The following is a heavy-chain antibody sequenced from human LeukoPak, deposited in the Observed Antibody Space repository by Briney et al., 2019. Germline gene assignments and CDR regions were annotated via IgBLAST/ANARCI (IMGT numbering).Heavy chain of an antibody. V-gene: IGHV3-21*01. Sequence: GGTLRLSCAASGFTFSSYGMNWVRQAPGKGLEWVSSISSSSSYIYYADSVKGRFTISRDNAKNSLYLQMNSLRAEDTAVYYCATRRGAGPDAFDIWGQGTMVTVSS. CDR3: ATRRGAGPDAFDI. CDR1: GFTFSSYG. D-gene: IGHD6-19*01. CDR2: ISSSSSYI. J-gene: IGHJ3*02.